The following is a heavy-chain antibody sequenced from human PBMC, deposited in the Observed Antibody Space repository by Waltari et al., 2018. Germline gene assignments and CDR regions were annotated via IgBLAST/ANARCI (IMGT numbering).Heavy chain of an antibody. V-gene: IGHV3-7*01. J-gene: IGHJ4*02. CDR1: GFPFSSSW. Sequence: EVQLVESGGGLVQPGGSLRLSCAASGFPFSSSWMSWVRQAPGKGLEWVANIKQDGSEKDYVGSVKGRFTISRDNSKNSLYLQMNSLRAEDTAVYYCARVLATVTTNRYYFDYWGQGTLVTVSS. CDR2: IKQDGSEK. D-gene: IGHD4-17*01. CDR3: ARVLATVTTNRYYFDY.